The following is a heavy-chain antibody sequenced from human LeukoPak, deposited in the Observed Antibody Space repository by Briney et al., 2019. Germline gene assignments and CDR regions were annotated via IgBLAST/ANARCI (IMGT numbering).Heavy chain of an antibody. V-gene: IGHV1-18*01. J-gene: IGHJ4*02. D-gene: IGHD3-22*01. CDR1: GYTFTYYG. CDR3: AREPKWYYDSSGYYPSDY. CDR2: ISVYNANT. Sequence: GASVKVSCKASGYTFTYYGISWVRQAPGQGLEWMGWISVYNANTKYAQKFQGRVTMTTDTSTSTAYMELTSLRSDDTAVYYCAREPKWYYDSSGYYPSDYWGQGTLVTVSS.